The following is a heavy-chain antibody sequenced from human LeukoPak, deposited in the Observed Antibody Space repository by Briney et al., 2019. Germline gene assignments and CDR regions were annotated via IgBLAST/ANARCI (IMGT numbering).Heavy chain of an antibody. J-gene: IGHJ4*02. CDR3: ARGTIAVAGTGPLDY. V-gene: IGHV1-18*01. CDR1: GYTFTSYG. CDR2: ISAYNGNT. D-gene: IGHD6-19*01. Sequence: ASVKVSCKASGYTFTSYGISWVRQAPGQGLEWMGWISAYNGNTNYAQKLQGRVTMTTDTSTSTAYMELRSLRAEDTAVYYCARGTIAVAGTGPLDYWGQGTLVTVSS.